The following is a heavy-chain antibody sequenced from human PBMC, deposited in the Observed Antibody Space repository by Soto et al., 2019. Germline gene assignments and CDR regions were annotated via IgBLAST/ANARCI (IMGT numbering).Heavy chain of an antibody. CDR2: FDPEDGET. CDR3: ATSGQYYYGSGSLDY. J-gene: IGHJ4*02. V-gene: IGHV1-24*01. Sequence: QVQLVQSGAEVKKPGASVKVSCKVSGYTLTELSMHWVRQAPGKGLEWMGGFDPEDGETIYAQKFQGRVTMTDDTATDTAYMGLSSLISEDTAVYYCATSGQYYYGSGSLDYWGQGTLVTVSS. CDR1: GYTLTELS. D-gene: IGHD3-10*01.